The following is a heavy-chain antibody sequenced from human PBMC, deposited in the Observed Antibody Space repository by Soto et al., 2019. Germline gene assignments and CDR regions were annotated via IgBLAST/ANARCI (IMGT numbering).Heavy chain of an antibody. CDR3: AKAVAPISSGWYYFDH. Sequence: EVQLLDSGGGLVRPGGSLRLSCAASGFTFSSYAMNWVRQAPGKGLEWVSFIRGSGDSTYFADSVKGRFTISRDNSRNTLYLQMNSLRAEDTAVYYCAKAVAPISSGWYYFDHWGQGALVTVSS. CDR2: IRGSGDST. J-gene: IGHJ4*02. V-gene: IGHV3-23*01. D-gene: IGHD6-19*01. CDR1: GFTFSSYA.